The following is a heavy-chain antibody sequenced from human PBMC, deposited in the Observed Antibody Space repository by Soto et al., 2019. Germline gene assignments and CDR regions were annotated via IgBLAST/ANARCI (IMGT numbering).Heavy chain of an antibody. Sequence: QLQLQESGPGLVKPSETLSLTCTVSGGSITSSSHYWGWIRQPPGKGLECIGNIYYDGDTYSNPYLKSRVTISLETSKNQSSLRLSSVTAADSAVYYCARSSITPRLFMYPFNYWGQGTLVSISS. CDR2: IYYDGDT. CDR3: ARSSITPRLFMYPFNY. CDR1: GGSITSSSHY. V-gene: IGHV4-39*01. J-gene: IGHJ4*02. D-gene: IGHD6-6*01.